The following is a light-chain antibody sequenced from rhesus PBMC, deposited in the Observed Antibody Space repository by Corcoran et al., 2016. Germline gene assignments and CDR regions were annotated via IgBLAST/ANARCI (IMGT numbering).Light chain of an antibody. CDR1: SSEIGDYNY. V-gene: IGLV2-13*02. CDR3: SSYAKSSALI. J-gene: IGLJ1*01. Sequence: QAALTQSSSVSGSPGQSVTISCTGLSSEIGDYNYVSWYQQHPGKVPKLIIYEVSKRPSGASDRFSGSKSDNTASLTISGLQAEDEADYYCSSYAKSSALIFGTGTRLTVL. CDR2: EVS.